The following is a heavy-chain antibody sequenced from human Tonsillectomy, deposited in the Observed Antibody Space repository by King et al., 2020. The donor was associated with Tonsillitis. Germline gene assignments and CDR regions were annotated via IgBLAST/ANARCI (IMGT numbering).Heavy chain of an antibody. V-gene: IGHV2-70*01. CDR2: IYWDDEK. Sequence: TLKESGPALVKPTQTLTLTCTFSGFSLSTSGVCVSWIRQAPGKALEWLAVIYWDDEKDYSTTLKTRLTISKDTSKNQGVLTMTNMDPVDTATYDCARTPAHSNGGSYYFDYWGQGTVVAVSS. J-gene: IGHJ4*02. CDR1: GFSLSTSGVC. D-gene: IGHD5-18*01. CDR3: ARTPAHSNGGSYYFDY.